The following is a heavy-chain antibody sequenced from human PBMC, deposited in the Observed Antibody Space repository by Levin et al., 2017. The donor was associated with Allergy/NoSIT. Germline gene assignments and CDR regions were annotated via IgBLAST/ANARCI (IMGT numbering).Heavy chain of an antibody. CDR3: VRDLGGYRGVIRLDF. CDR1: GFSFSAYS. Sequence: GGSLRLSCAVSGFSFSAYSMNWVRQAPGKGLEWLAYVDGHGTRIFYADSAKGRFTISRDNAQNSLYLQLNSLRAEDSGTYYCVRDLGGYRGVIRLDFWGQGTLVTVSS. J-gene: IGHJ4*02. D-gene: IGHD3-10*01. CDR2: VDGHGTRI. V-gene: IGHV3-48*01.